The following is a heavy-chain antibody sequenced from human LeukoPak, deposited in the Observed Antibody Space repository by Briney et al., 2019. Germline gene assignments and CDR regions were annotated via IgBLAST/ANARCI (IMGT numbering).Heavy chain of an antibody. J-gene: IGHJ4*02. Sequence: SETLSLTCSVSGVSISAYYWSWIRQPAGKGLEWIGRIYPGESIYASENTNYNPSLKSRVSISGDTSKNQVSLKLRSVTAADTAVYYCARDPTTVTTIFDSWGQGTLVTVSS. CDR1: GVSISAYY. V-gene: IGHV4-4*07. CDR3: ARDPTTVTTIFDS. D-gene: IGHD4-17*01. CDR2: IYPGESIYASENT.